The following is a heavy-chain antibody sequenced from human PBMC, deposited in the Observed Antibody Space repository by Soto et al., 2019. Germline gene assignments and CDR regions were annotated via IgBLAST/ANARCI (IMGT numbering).Heavy chain of an antibody. CDR1: GYTFTSYA. Sequence: ASVKVSCKASGYTFTSYAMHWVRQAPGQRLEWMGWINAGNGNTKYSQKFQGRVTITRDTSASTAYMELSSLRSEDTAVYYCARGWVCFITNSDLIDNWFVPWGQGTLVTV. V-gene: IGHV1-3*01. CDR2: INAGNGNT. D-gene: IGHD3-22*01. J-gene: IGHJ5*02. CDR3: ARGWVCFITNSDLIDNWFVP.